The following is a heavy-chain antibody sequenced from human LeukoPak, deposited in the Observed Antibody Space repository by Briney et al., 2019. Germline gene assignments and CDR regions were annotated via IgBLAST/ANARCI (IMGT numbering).Heavy chain of an antibody. CDR3: ARDRYSSSSFWFDP. Sequence: GGSLRLSCAASGFTVSSYYMSWVRQAPGKGLEWVSVIYSGGSTYYADSVKGRFTISRHNSKNTLYLQMNSLRTEDTAVYYCARDRYSSSSFWFDPWGQGTLVTVSP. D-gene: IGHD6-6*01. V-gene: IGHV3-53*04. J-gene: IGHJ5*02. CDR2: IYSGGST. CDR1: GFTVSSYY.